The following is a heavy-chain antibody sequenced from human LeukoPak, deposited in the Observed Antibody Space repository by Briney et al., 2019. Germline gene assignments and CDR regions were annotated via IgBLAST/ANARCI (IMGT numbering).Heavy chain of an antibody. CDR1: GFAFSPFS. V-gene: IGHV3-48*01. D-gene: IGHD3-10*01. CDR2: ISSSGTLT. J-gene: IGHJ3*02. CDR3: AKDRLWFGERDASDI. Sequence: GGSLRLSCTASGFAFSPFSMNWVRQAPGKGLEFISYISSSGTLTFYADSVRGRFTISRDNGKNTLFLQMNNLRAEDTTVYYCAKDRLWFGERDASDIWGQGTMVTVSS.